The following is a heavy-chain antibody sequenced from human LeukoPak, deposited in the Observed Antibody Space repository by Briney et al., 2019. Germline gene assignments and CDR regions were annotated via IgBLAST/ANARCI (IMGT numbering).Heavy chain of an antibody. CDR3: ARVLYSSGWYFDY. CDR1: GGTFISYA. V-gene: IGHV1-69*05. J-gene: IGHJ4*02. Sequence: GASVKVSCKASGGTFISYAISWVRQAPGQGLEWMGGIIPIFGTANYAQKFQGRVTITTDESTSTAYMELSSLRSEDTAVYYCARVLYSSGWYFDYWSQGTLVTVSS. D-gene: IGHD6-19*01. CDR2: IIPIFGTA.